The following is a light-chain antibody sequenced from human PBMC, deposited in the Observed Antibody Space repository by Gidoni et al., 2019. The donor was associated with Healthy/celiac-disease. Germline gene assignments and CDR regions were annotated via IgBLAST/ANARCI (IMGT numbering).Light chain of an antibody. CDR2: DVS. J-gene: IGLJ2*01. CDR1: SSDVGGYNY. V-gene: IGLV2-14*03. Sequence: QSALTQPASVSGSPGQSITISCTGTSSDVGGYNYVSWYQQHPGKAPKLMIYDVSNWPSGVSNRFSGSKSGNTASLTISGLQAEDEADYYCSSYTSNSTPVVFGGGTKLTVL. CDR3: SSYTSNSTPVV.